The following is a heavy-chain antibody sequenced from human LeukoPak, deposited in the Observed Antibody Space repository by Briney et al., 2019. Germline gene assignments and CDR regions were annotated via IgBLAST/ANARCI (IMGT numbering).Heavy chain of an antibody. J-gene: IGHJ4*02. CDR3: ARGRLGGSGSYYNVLDY. D-gene: IGHD3-10*01. CDR2: IYYSGST. CDR1: GGSISSSSYY. V-gene: IGHV4-39*01. Sequence: SGTLSLTCTVSGGSISSSSYYWGWIRQPPGKGLEWIGSIYYSGSTYYNPSLKSRVTISVDTSKNQFSLKLSSVTAADTAVYYCARGRLGGSGSYYNVLDYWGQGTLVTVSS.